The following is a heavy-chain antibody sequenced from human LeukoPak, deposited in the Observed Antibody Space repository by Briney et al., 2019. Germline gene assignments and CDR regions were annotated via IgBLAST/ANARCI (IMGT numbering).Heavy chain of an antibody. V-gene: IGHV3-66*01. J-gene: IGHJ4*02. D-gene: IGHD2-15*01. Sequence: GGSLRLSCAASGFTVSSNYTSWVRQAPGKGLEWVSVIYSGGSTYYADSVKGRFTVSRDNAKNSLYLQMNSLRAEDTAVYYCARGAGLLSPVGYWGQGTLVTVSS. CDR2: IYSGGST. CDR1: GFTVSSNY. CDR3: ARGAGLLSPVGY.